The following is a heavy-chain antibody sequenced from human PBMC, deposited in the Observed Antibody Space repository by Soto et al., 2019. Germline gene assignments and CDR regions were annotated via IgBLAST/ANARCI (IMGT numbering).Heavy chain of an antibody. D-gene: IGHD2-8*01. V-gene: IGHV3-53*04. CDR2: IYSGGST. CDR1: GFTVSSNY. CDR3: ASGEYCTNGVCYLDFDY. J-gene: IGHJ4*02. Sequence: GGSLRLSCAASGFTVSSNYMSWVRQAPGKGLEWVSVIYSGGSTYYADSVKGRFTISRHNSKNTLYLQMNSLRAEDTAVYYCASGEYCTNGVCYLDFDYWGQGTLVTVSS.